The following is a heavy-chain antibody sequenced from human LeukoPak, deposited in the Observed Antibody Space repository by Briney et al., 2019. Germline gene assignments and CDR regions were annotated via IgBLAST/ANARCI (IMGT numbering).Heavy chain of an antibody. V-gene: IGHV3-23*01. J-gene: IGHJ6*02. D-gene: IGHD6-19*01. CDR1: GFTFSSYA. Sequence: GGSLRLSCAASGFTFSSYAMSWVRQAPGKGLEWVSAISGSGGSTYYADSVKGRFTISRDNSKNTLYLQMDSLRAEDTAVYYCAKDLKQWLVTDGMDVWGQGTTVTVSS. CDR2: ISGSGGST. CDR3: AKDLKQWLVTDGMDV.